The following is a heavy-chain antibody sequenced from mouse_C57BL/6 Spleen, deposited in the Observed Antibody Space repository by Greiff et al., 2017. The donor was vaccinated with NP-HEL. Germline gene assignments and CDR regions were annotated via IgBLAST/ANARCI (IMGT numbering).Heavy chain of an antibody. CDR3: ARGKEYGNYVAMDY. CDR2: IDPNSGGT. Sequence: QVQLQQPGAELVKPGASVKLSCKASGYTFTSYWMHWVQQRPGRGLEWIGRIDPNSGGTKYNEKLKSQATLTVDKPSSTAYMQLSSLTSEDSAVYYCARGKEYGNYVAMDYWGQGTSVTVSS. J-gene: IGHJ4*01. V-gene: IGHV1-72*01. CDR1: GYTFTSYW. D-gene: IGHD2-10*02.